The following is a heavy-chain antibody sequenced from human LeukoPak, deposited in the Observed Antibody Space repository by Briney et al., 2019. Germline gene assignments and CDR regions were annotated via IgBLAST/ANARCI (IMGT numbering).Heavy chain of an antibody. D-gene: IGHD3-16*02. CDR1: GYSISSGYY. V-gene: IGHV4-38-2*02. J-gene: IGHJ4*02. CDR2: IYHSGSS. Sequence: SETLSLTCTVSGYSISSGYYWGWIRQPPGKGLEWIGSIYHSGSSYYNPSLKSRVTISVDTSKNQFSLKLSSVTAADTAVYYCARVSYDYVWGSYRQIPPSPFDYWGQGTLVTVSS. CDR3: ARVSYDYVWGSYRQIPPSPFDY.